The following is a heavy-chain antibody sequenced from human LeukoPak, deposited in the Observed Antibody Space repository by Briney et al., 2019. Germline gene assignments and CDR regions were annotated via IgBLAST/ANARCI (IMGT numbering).Heavy chain of an antibody. Sequence: VASVKVSCKASGYTFTSYYMHWVRQAPGQGLEWMGIINPSGGSTSYAQKFQGRVTMTRDMSTSTVYMELSSLRSEDTAVYYRARSYGSGSYSGDYFDYWGQGTLVTVSS. CDR2: INPSGGST. D-gene: IGHD3-10*01. CDR1: GYTFTSYY. J-gene: IGHJ4*02. V-gene: IGHV1-46*01. CDR3: ARSYGSGSYSGDYFDY.